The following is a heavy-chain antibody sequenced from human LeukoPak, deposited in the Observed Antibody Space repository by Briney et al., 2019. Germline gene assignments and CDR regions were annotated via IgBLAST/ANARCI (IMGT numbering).Heavy chain of an antibody. CDR2: ISSSSSYI. V-gene: IGHV3-21*01. D-gene: IGHD2-8*02. Sequence: GGSLRLSCAASGVTFSSYSLNWVRQAPGKGLEWVSYISSSSSYIYYADSVRGRFTISRDNAKNSRYLQMNSLRAEDTAVYYCARDLGTVAYWGQGTLVTVS. CDR1: GVTFSSYS. CDR3: ARDLGTVAY. J-gene: IGHJ4*02.